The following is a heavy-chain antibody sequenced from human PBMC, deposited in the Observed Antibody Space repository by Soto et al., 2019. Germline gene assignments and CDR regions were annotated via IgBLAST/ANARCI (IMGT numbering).Heavy chain of an antibody. CDR1: GYTFTGYY. V-gene: IGHV1-2*02. Sequence: ASVKVSCKASGYTFTGYYMHWVRQAPGQGLEWMGWINPNSGGTNYAQKFQGRVTMTRDTSISTAYMELSRLRSDDTAVYYCARAGTSYYHYGMDVWGQGTTVTVSS. D-gene: IGHD1-1*01. CDR2: INPNSGGT. J-gene: IGHJ6*02. CDR3: ARAGTSYYHYGMDV.